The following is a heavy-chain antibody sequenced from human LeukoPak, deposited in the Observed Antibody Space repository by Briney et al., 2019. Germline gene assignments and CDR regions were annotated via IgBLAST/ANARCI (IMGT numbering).Heavy chain of an antibody. CDR3: AKDFSSSSWYSVGY. Sequence: GRSLRLSCAASGFTFSSYGMHWVRQAPGKGLEWVAVISYDGSNKYYADSVKGRFTISRDNSKNTLYLQMNSLRAEDTAVYYCAKDFSSSSWYSVGYWGQGTLVTVSS. CDR2: ISYDGSNK. D-gene: IGHD6-13*01. J-gene: IGHJ4*02. V-gene: IGHV3-30*18. CDR1: GFTFSSYG.